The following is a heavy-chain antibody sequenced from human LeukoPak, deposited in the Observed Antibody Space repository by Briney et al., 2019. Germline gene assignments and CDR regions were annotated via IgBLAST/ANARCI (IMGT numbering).Heavy chain of an antibody. CDR2: ISSSGSTI. J-gene: IGHJ4*02. V-gene: IGHV3-11*04. Sequence: GGSLRLSCAASGFTFSDYYMSWIRQAPGKGLEWVSYISSSGSTIYYADSVKGRFTISRDNAKNSLYLQMNSLRAEDKAVYYCARAPLYCSGGSCYSGYADYWGQGTLVTVSS. CDR3: ARAPLYCSGGSCYSGYADY. CDR1: GFTFSDYY. D-gene: IGHD2-15*01.